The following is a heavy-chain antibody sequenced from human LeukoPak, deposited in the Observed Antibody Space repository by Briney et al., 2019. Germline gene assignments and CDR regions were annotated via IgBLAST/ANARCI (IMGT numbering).Heavy chain of an antibody. Sequence: ASETLSLTCTVSGGSISSSSYHWGWIRQPPGKGLEWIGYIFYSGDTTYNPSLKSRVTISIDTPKNQFSLKMTSATAADTAVYFCARDKQPGDNWGPGTLVTVSS. CDR2: IFYSGDT. CDR1: GGSISSSSYH. J-gene: IGHJ4*02. V-gene: IGHV4-61*01. D-gene: IGHD7-27*01. CDR3: ARDKQPGDN.